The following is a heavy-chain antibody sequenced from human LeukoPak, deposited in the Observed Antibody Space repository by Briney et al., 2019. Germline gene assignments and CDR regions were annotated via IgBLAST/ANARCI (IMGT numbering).Heavy chain of an antibody. Sequence: GGSLRLSCAASGFTFSSYAMHWVRQAPGKGLEWVSSTSSSSAYTFYAESGKGRFTISRDNAKNSLFLQMNSLRAEDTAVYYCAKETRPWLRDYFDYWGQGTLVTVSS. D-gene: IGHD5-12*01. J-gene: IGHJ4*02. V-gene: IGHV3-21*04. CDR1: GFTFSSYA. CDR3: AKETRPWLRDYFDY. CDR2: TSSSSAYT.